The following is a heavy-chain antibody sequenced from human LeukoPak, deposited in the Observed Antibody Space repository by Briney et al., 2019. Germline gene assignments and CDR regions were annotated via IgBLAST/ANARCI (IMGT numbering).Heavy chain of an antibody. CDR2: IRYDGSNK. V-gene: IGHV3-30*02. Sequence: PGGSLRLSCAASGFTFSSYGMHWVRQAPGKGLEWVAFIRYDGSNKYYADSVKGRFTISRDNSKNTLYLQMNSLRAEDTAVYYCAKDRYPLVVPAAIDYWGQGTLVTVSS. J-gene: IGHJ4*02. CDR1: GFTFSSYG. CDR3: AKDRYPLVVPAAIDY. D-gene: IGHD2-2*01.